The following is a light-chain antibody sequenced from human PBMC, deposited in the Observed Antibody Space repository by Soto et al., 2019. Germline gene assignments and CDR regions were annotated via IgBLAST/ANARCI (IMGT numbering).Light chain of an antibody. Sequence: EIVLTQSPATLSLSPGERATLSCRASQSVSSYLAWYQQKPGQAPRLLLYDASNRATGIPARFSSSGSGTDFTLTISSLEPEDFAVYYCQQRSNWPLITFGPGTKVDIK. J-gene: IGKJ3*01. CDR3: QQRSNWPLIT. V-gene: IGKV3-11*01. CDR1: QSVSSY. CDR2: DAS.